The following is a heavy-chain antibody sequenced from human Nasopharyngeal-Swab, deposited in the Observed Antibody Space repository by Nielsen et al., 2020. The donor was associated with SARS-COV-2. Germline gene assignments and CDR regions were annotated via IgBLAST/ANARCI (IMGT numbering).Heavy chain of an antibody. D-gene: IGHD3-22*01. CDR3: ARQFRGYYDSSGPLSWFDP. V-gene: IGHV5-10-1*01. Sequence: VRQMPGKGLPWMGRIDPSDSYTNYSPSFQGHVTISADKAISTAYLQWSSLKASDTAMYYCARQFRGYYDSSGPLSWFDPWGQGTLVTVSS. J-gene: IGHJ5*02. CDR2: IDPSDSYT.